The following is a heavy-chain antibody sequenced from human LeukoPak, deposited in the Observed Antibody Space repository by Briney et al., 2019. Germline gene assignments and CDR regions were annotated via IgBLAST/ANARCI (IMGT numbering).Heavy chain of an antibody. CDR3: ARPLYYYGSGRPYELNY. CDR1: GYSFTTYW. J-gene: IGHJ4*02. Sequence: GESLKISCKGSGYSFTTYWIGWVRQMPGKGLEWMGIIYPGDSGTTYSPSFQGQVTISADKSISTAYLQWSSLKASDTAMYYCARPLYYYGSGRPYELNYWGQGTLVTVSS. CDR2: IYPGDSGT. D-gene: IGHD3-10*01. V-gene: IGHV5-51*01.